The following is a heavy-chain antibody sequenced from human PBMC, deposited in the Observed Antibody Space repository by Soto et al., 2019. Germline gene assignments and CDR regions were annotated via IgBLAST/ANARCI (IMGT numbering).Heavy chain of an antibody. Sequence: QVQLQESGPGLVRPSHPLSLPCTVSGGSITNGDYYWNWIRQHPGKGLEWIGYINYRGTTFSNPSLKSRVFISVETSKNQFSLNLSSVTAEDTAVYFCARDDPVEAPSWGQGTLVTVSS. J-gene: IGHJ5*02. D-gene: IGHD1-26*01. CDR2: INYRGTT. V-gene: IGHV4-31*03. CDR1: GGSITNGDYY. CDR3: ARDDPVEAPS.